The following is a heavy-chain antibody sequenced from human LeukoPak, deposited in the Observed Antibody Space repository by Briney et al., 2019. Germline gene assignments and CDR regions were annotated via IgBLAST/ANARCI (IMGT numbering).Heavy chain of an antibody. CDR1: GFTVSSNY. V-gene: IGHV3-30*02. Sequence: GGSLRLSCAASGFTVSSNYMSWVRQAPGKGLEWVAFIRYDGSNKYYADSVKGRFTISRDNSKNTLYLEMNSLRAEDTAMYYCTKGLQRGLDYWGQGTLVTVSS. J-gene: IGHJ4*02. CDR3: TKGLQRGLDY. CDR2: IRYDGSNK. D-gene: IGHD6-25*01.